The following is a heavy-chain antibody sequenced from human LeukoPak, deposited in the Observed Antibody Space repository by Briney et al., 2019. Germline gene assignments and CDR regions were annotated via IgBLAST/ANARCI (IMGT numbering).Heavy chain of an antibody. D-gene: IGHD3-9*01. J-gene: IGHJ4*02. CDR1: GGSISSSSYY. CDR2: MYYIGST. V-gene: IGHV4-39*01. CDR3: ARKTGSSIDY. Sequence: SETLSLPCTVSGGSISSSSYYWGWIRQPPGKGLEWIGGMYYIGSTYYNPSLKSRVTISVDTSKNQFSLKLSSVTAADTAVYYCARKTGSSIDYWGQGTLVTVSS.